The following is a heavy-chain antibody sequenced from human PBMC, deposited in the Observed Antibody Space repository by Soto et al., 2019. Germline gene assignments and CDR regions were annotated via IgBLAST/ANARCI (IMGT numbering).Heavy chain of an antibody. V-gene: IGHV3-48*02. D-gene: IGHD2-15*01. J-gene: IGHJ4*02. CDR3: ARDWAYCSGGSCYLLDY. CDR1: GFTFSSYS. Sequence: PGGSLRLSCAASGFTFSSYSMNWVRQAPGKGLGWVSHISSSSSTIYYADSVKGRFTISRDNAKNSLYLQMNSLRDEDTAVYYCARDWAYCSGGSCYLLDYRGQGTRVTASS. CDR2: ISSSSSTI.